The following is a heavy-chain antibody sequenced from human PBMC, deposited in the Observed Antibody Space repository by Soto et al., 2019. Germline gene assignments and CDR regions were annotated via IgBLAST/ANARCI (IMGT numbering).Heavy chain of an antibody. D-gene: IGHD3-22*01. V-gene: IGHV3-33*01. J-gene: IGHJ6*02. CDR3: ARDPWHYYDRRMDV. Sequence: QVQLVESGGGVVQPGRSLRLSCAASGFTFSSYGMHWVRQAPGKGLEWVAVIWYDGSNKYYADSVKGRFTISRDNSKNTLYLQMNSLRAEDTAVYYCARDPWHYYDRRMDVWVQGTTVTVSS. CDR2: IWYDGSNK. CDR1: GFTFSSYG.